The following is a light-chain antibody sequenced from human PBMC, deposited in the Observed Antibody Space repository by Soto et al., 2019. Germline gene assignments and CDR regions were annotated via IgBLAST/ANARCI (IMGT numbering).Light chain of an antibody. CDR1: QTVSRYY. J-gene: IGKJ4*01. CDR2: GAS. Sequence: VLTQSPATLSLSPGGRAILSCRASQTVSRYYLSWYQKKPGQPRRLLIYGASTRATGVPDRFSGSGSGANFTLTISSLQPEDFAVYYCQQALTFGGGTTVE. V-gene: IGKV3D-7*01. CDR3: QQALT.